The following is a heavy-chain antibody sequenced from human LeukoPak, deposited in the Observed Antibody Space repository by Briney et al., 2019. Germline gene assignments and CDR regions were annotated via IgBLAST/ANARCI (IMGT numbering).Heavy chain of an antibody. CDR2: IRYDGSNK. CDR1: GFTFSSYG. V-gene: IGHV3-30*02. J-gene: IGHJ3*02. D-gene: IGHD2-8*01. CDR3: AKEGHIVLMVYAFRSGAFDI. Sequence: LPGGSLRLSCAASGFTFSSYGMPWVRQAPGKGLEWVAFIRYDGSNKYYADSVKGRFTISRDNSKNTLYLQMNSLRAEDTAVYYCAKEGHIVLMVYAFRSGAFDIWGQGTMVTVSS.